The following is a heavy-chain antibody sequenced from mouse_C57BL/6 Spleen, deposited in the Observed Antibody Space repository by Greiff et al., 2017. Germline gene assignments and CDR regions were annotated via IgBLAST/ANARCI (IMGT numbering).Heavy chain of an antibody. CDR3: AREGLYCGSSYLDY. V-gene: IGHV1-64*01. CDR1: GYTFTSYW. CDR2: IHPNSGST. J-gene: IGHJ2*01. D-gene: IGHD1-1*01. Sequence: VQLQQPGAELVKPGASVKLSCKASGYTFTSYWMHWVKQRPGQGLEWIGMIHPNSGSTNYNEKFKSKATLTVDKSSSTAYMQLSSLTSEDSAVYYCAREGLYCGSSYLDYWGQGTTLTVSS.